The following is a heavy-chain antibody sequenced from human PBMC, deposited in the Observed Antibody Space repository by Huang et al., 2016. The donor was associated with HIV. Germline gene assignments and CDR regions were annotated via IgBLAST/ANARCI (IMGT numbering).Heavy chain of an antibody. V-gene: IGHV4-59*01. CDR1: GGSISSYY. J-gene: IGHJ3*02. Sequence: QVQLQESGPGLVKPSETLSLTCTVSGGSISSYYWSWIRQPPGKGLECIGYIYYSESTTSNPPLKSRVTISVDTSKNQFSLKLRSVTAADTAVYYCARGPSPWLQEAFDIWGQGTMVTVSS. CDR3: ARGPSPWLQEAFDI. CDR2: IYYSEST. D-gene: IGHD5-12*01.